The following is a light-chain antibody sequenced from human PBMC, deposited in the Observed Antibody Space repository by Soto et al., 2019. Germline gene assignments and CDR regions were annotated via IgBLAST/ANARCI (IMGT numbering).Light chain of an antibody. CDR2: TAS. Sequence: IQMTHSPSSLSSSVGDTVTISCRASQGIKNSLAWYQQKPGEAPNLLIHTASTLHGGVPSRFSGSGSGTDFTLTITSLQAEDFATYYCQQTRAYPSTFGGGTKV. CDR3: QQTRAYPST. CDR1: QGIKNS. V-gene: IGKV1-16*01. J-gene: IGKJ4*01.